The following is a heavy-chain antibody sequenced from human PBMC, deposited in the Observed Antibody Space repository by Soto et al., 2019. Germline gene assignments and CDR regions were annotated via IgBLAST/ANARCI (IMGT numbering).Heavy chain of an antibody. J-gene: IGHJ4*02. CDR2: ISSSSSYI. D-gene: IGHD3-22*01. CDR1: GFTFSSYS. V-gene: IGHV3-21*01. Sequence: GGSLRLSCAASGFTFSSYSMNWVRQAPGKGLEWVSSISSSSSYIYYADSVKGRFTISRDNAKNSLYLQMSSLRAEDTAVYYCATGEYYYDSSGYYYCWGQGTLVTVSS. CDR3: ATGEYYYDSSGYYYC.